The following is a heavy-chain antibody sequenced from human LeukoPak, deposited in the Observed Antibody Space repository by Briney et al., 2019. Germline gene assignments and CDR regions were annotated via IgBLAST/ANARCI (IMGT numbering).Heavy chain of an antibody. V-gene: IGHV3-11*04. D-gene: IGHD2-8*01. CDR2: ISSSGGTI. Sequence: GGSLRLSCAASGFTFSDYYMSWIRQAPGKGLEWVSYISSSGGTIYYADSVKGRFTISRDNAKNSLYLQMNTLRAEDTAVYYCARVSMVYADPGDYEDYWGQGTLVTVSS. J-gene: IGHJ4*02. CDR1: GFTFSDYY. CDR3: ARVSMVYADPGDYEDY.